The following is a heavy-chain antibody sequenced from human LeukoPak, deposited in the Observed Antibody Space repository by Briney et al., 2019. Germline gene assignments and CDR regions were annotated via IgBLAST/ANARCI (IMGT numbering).Heavy chain of an antibody. CDR2: ISSSSSYI. CDR1: GFTFSSYS. V-gene: IGHV3-21*01. CDR3: ARGPDNHYYDSSGSDY. D-gene: IGHD3-22*01. J-gene: IGHJ4*02. Sequence: PGGSLRLSCAASGFTFSSYSMNWVRQAPGKGLEWVSSISSSSSYIYYADSVKGRFTISRDNAKNSLYLQMNSLRAEDTAVYYCARGPDNHYYDSSGSDYWGQGTLVTVSS.